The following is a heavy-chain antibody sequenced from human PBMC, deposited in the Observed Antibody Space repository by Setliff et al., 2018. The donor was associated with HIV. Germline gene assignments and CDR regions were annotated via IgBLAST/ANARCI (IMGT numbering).Heavy chain of an antibody. Sequence: PSETLSLTCAVSGGSISSSNWWSWVRQPPGKGLEWIGEIYHSGSTNYNPSLKSRVTISVDKSKNQFSLKLSSVTAADTAVYYCAAERIHYYGSGSYLASNYWGQGTLVTVSS. V-gene: IGHV4-4*02. CDR3: AAERIHYYGSGSYLASNY. D-gene: IGHD3-10*01. CDR2: IYHSGST. CDR1: GGSISSSNW. J-gene: IGHJ4*02.